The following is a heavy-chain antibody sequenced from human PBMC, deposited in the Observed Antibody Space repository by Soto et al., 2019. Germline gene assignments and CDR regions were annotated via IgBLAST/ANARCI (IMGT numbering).Heavy chain of an antibody. J-gene: IGHJ4*02. Sequence: LRLSCAASGFTFSSYWMSWVRQAPGKGLEWVANIKQGGGNTYYVDSVKGRFTISRDNSKNTLYLQMNSLRAEDTAVYYCAKASYDYIWGSYPPALGYWGQGTLVTVSS. CDR1: GFTFSSYW. CDR3: AKASYDYIWGSYPPALGY. V-gene: IGHV3-7*03. D-gene: IGHD3-16*02. CDR2: IKQGGGNT.